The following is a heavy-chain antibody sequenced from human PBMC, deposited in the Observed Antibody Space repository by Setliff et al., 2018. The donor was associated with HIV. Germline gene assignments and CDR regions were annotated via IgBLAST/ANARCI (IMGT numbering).Heavy chain of an antibody. V-gene: IGHV3-72*01. CDR2: TRNKARSYTT. CDR1: GFTFSDYY. D-gene: IGHD6-13*01. J-gene: IGHJ4*02. CDR3: AVVVGGYAYSSSWYFHY. Sequence: PGGSLRLSCAASGFTFSDYYMSWIRQAPGKGLEWVGRTRNKARSYTTEYAASVEGRFTISRDDSKNSLYLQMNSLTTEDTAVYYCAVVVGGYAYSSSWYFHYCGQGTLVTVSS.